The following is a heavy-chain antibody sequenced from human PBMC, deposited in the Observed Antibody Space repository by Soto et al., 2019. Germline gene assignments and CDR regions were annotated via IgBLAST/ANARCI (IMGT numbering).Heavy chain of an antibody. CDR2: INPNSGGT. V-gene: IGHV1-2*02. CDR1: GFTFSAYY. D-gene: IGHD6-13*01. Sequence: QVQLVQSGAEVKKPGASVKVSCKASGFTFSAYYIYWVRQAPGQGLEWIGWINPNSGGTNNAQKFPGRVTMTRDTSTSTVYMELSALIPDDTAVYYCARSLLDEYSSSWRSAYYGMDVWGQGTTVTVSS. CDR3: ARSLLDEYSSSWRSAYYGMDV. J-gene: IGHJ6*02.